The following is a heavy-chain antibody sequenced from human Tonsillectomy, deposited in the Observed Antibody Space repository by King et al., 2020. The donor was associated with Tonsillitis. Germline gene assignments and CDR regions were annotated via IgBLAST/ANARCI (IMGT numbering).Heavy chain of an antibody. V-gene: IGHV3-7*03. Sequence: VQLVESGGGLVQPGGSLRLSCAASGFTFSRYWMTWVRQAPGKGLEWVANINENGSEKHYVASVKGRVTISRDKAKNSLYLQLNSLRAEDTAVYYCASVLTGNWYFNLWGRGTLVTVSA. D-gene: IGHD7-27*01. CDR1: GFTFSRYW. CDR2: INENGSEK. J-gene: IGHJ2*01. CDR3: ASVLTGNWYFNL.